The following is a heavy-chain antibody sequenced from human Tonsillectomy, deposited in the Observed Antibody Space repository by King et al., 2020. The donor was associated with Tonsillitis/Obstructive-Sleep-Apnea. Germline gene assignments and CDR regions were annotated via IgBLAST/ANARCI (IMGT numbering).Heavy chain of an antibody. Sequence: QLQESGPGLVKPSDTLSLTCAVSGYSISGSNWWGWIRPPPGQGLEWIGYIFYSGSIYYNPSLKSRVTMSVDTSKNQFSLRLSSVTAVDTAVYYCSRSSLGHYYMDVWGKGTTVTVSS. J-gene: IGHJ6*03. CDR3: SRSSLGHYYMDV. CDR1: GYSISGSNW. V-gene: IGHV4-28*05. CDR2: IFYSGSI. D-gene: IGHD1-26*01.